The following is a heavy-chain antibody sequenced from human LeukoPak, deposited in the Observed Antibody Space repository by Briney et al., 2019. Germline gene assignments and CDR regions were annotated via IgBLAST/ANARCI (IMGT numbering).Heavy chain of an antibody. D-gene: IGHD5-18*01. CDR1: GGSISSGSYY. J-gene: IGHJ6*03. Sequence: SETLSLTCTVSGGSISSGSYYWSWIRQPAGKGLEWIGRIYTSGSTNYNPSLKSRVTISVDTSKNQFSLKLSSVTAADTAVYYCARVRKIASYGHEGYYYYMDVWGKGTTVTVSS. CDR3: ARVRKIASYGHEGYYYYMDV. CDR2: IYTSGST. V-gene: IGHV4-61*02.